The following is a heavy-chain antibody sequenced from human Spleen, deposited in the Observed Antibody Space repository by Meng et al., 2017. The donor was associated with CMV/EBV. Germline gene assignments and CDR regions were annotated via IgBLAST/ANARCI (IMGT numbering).Heavy chain of an antibody. CDR3: TRDRAPIAAILDY. J-gene: IGHJ4*02. V-gene: IGHV3-21*01. CDR2: IGSSNSYT. CDR1: GFNFSTYN. D-gene: IGHD2-15*01. Sequence: CAASGFNFSTYNMHWVRQAPGKGLEWVSSIGSSNSYTYYADSVTGRFTISRDNSKNTLYLQLNSLRAEDTAVYYCTRDRAPIAAILDYWGQGTLVTVSS.